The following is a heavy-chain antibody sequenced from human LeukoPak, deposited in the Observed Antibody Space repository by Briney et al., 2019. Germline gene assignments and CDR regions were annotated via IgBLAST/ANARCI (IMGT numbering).Heavy chain of an antibody. CDR1: GFTFSSYS. V-gene: IGHV3-21*01. CDR2: ISRSSSYI. J-gene: IGHJ1*01. Sequence: GGSLRLSCAASGFTFSSYSMNWVRQAPGKGLEWVSSISRSSSYIYYADSVKGRFTISRDNAKNSLYLQMNSLRAEDTAVYYCARDDIVVVPAAASAEYFQHWGQGTLVTVSS. D-gene: IGHD2-2*01. CDR3: ARDDIVVVPAAASAEYFQH.